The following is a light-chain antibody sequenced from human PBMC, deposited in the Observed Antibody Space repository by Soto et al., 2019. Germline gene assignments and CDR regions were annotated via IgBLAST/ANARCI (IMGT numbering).Light chain of an antibody. Sequence: QSALTQPASVSGSPGQSITISCTGTSSDVGGYNYVSWYQQYPGKAPKLMIYDVSNRPSGVSNRFSGSKSGNTASLTISGLQAEDEADYYCSSCTSSSTRVFGTGTKVTVL. CDR2: DVS. V-gene: IGLV2-14*01. CDR1: SSDVGGYNY. CDR3: SSCTSSSTRV. J-gene: IGLJ1*01.